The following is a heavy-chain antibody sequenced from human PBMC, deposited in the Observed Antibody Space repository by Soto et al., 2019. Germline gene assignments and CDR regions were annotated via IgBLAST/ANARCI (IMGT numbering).Heavy chain of an antibody. CDR2: ISYDGSNK. Sequence: PGGSLRLSCAASGFTFSSYAMHWVRQAPGKGLEWVAVISYDGSNKYYADSVKGRFTIPRDNSKNTLYLQMNSLRAEDTAVCYCAGGEYSYGYPSWTYYGMDVSGQGTTVTVSS. CDR1: GFTFSSYA. D-gene: IGHD5-18*01. J-gene: IGHJ6*02. V-gene: IGHV3-30-3*01. CDR3: AGGEYSYGYPSWTYYGMDV.